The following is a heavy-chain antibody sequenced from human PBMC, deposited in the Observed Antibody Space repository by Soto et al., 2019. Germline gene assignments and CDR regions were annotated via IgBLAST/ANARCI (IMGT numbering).Heavy chain of an antibody. D-gene: IGHD6-13*01. V-gene: IGHV1-69*06. CDR3: ARVSSSSWSAAFDI. CDR1: GGTFSSYA. Sequence: QVQLVQSGAEVKKPWSSLKVSCKASGGTFSSYAISLVRHAPGQGLECMVGIIPIFGTANYAQKFQGRVTITADKSTSTAYMELSSLRSEDTAVYYCARVSSSSWSAAFDIWGQGTMVTVSS. J-gene: IGHJ3*02. CDR2: IIPIFGTA.